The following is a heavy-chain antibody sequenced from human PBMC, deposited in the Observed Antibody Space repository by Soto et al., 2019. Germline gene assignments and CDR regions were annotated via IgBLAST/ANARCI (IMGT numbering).Heavy chain of an antibody. D-gene: IGHD3-3*01. CDR1: GGSFSGYY. V-gene: IGHV4-34*01. CDR3: ATAPRITIFGVVTEIGPNWFDP. J-gene: IGHJ5*02. CDR2: INHSGST. Sequence: TSETLSLTCAVYGGSFSGYYWSWIRQPPGKGLEWIGEINHSGSTNYNPSLKSRVTISVDTSKNQFSLKLSSVTAADTAVYYCATAPRITIFGVVTEIGPNWFDPWGQGTLVTVS.